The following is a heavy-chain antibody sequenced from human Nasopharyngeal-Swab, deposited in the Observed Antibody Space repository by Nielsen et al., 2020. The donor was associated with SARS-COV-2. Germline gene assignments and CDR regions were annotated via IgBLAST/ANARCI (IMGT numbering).Heavy chain of an antibody. Sequence: WMRQPPGKGLEWIGHIYHSGSTYYNPSLKSRVTISLDMSKNQFSLKVTSVTAADTAVYYCARGPSYGGFDFWGQGTLVTVSS. J-gene: IGHJ4*02. V-gene: IGHV4-30-2*01. D-gene: IGHD4-23*01. CDR2: IYHSGST. CDR3: ARGPSYGGFDF.